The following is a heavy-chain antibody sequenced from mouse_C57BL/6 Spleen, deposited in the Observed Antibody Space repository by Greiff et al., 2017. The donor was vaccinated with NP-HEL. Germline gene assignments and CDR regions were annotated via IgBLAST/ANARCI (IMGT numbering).Heavy chain of an antibody. CDR2: INPNNGGT. Sequence: VQLQQSGPELVKPGASVKISCKASGYTFTDYYMNWVKQSHGKSLEWIGDINPNNGGTSYNQKFKGKATLTVDKSSSTAYMELRSLTSEDSAVYYCARSRMVTPFDYWGQGTTLTVSS. CDR3: ARSRMVTPFDY. J-gene: IGHJ2*01. CDR1: GYTFTDYY. D-gene: IGHD2-3*01. V-gene: IGHV1-26*01.